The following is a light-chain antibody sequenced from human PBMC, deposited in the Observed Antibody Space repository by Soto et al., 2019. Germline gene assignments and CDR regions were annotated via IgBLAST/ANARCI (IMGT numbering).Light chain of an antibody. CDR3: QQYGRHWT. V-gene: IGKV1-5*03. Sequence: DIQVTQSPSTLSASVGDTVTITCRAGQNIDIYMAWYQQKPGKAPKLLIYKSSSLESGVPSRFSGSGSGTKFTLTISSLQPDDFATYNCQQYGRHWTFGQGTKVEI. J-gene: IGKJ1*01. CDR1: QNIDIY. CDR2: KSS.